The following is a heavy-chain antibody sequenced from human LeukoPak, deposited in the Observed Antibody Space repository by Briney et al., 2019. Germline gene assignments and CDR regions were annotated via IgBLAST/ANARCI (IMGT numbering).Heavy chain of an antibody. CDR2: IIPILGIA. CDR3: ARQGSGSYYSFLDY. D-gene: IGHD3-10*01. J-gene: IGHJ4*02. V-gene: IGHV1-69*04. Sequence: SVKVSCKASGGTFSSYAISWVRQAPGQGLEWMGRIIPILGIANYAQKFQGRVTITADKSTSTAYMELSSLRSEDTAVYYCARQGSGSYYSFLDYWGQGTLVTVSS. CDR1: GGTFSSYA.